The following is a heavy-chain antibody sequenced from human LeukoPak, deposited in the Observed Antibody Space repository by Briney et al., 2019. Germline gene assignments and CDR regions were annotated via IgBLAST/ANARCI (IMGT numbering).Heavy chain of an antibody. CDR2: ISAYNGNT. CDR3: ARSGPVQYYYYGMDV. CDR1: GHTFTSYG. Sequence: GASVKVSCKASGHTFTSYGISWVRQAPGQGLEWMGWISAYNGNTNYAQKLQGRVTMTTDTSTSTAYMELRSLRSDDTAVYYCARSGPVQYYYYGMDVWGQGTTVTVSS. J-gene: IGHJ6*02. V-gene: IGHV1-18*01.